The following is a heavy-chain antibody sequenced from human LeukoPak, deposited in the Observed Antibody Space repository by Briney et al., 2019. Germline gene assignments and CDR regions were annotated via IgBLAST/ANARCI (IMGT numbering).Heavy chain of an antibody. D-gene: IGHD3-3*01. V-gene: IGHV1-2*02. CDR2: INPNSGGT. CDR3: ARARRPLRITIFGVVIDY. CDR1: GYTFTSYY. J-gene: IGHJ4*02. Sequence: ASVKVSCKASGYTFTSYYMHWVRQAPGQGLEWMGWINPNSGGTNYAQKFQGRVTMTRDTSISTAYMELSRLRSDDTAVYYCARARRPLRITIFGVVIDYWGQGTLVTVSS.